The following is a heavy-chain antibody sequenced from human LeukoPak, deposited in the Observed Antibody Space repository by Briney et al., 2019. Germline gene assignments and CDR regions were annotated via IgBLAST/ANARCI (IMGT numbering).Heavy chain of an antibody. CDR2: ISKEGSVT. CDR3: ARDRLRVVPAAIPPYYYYGMDV. V-gene: IGHV3-74*03. J-gene: IGHJ6*02. CDR1: GFTFSSYW. D-gene: IGHD2-2*02. Sequence: GGSLRLSCAASGFTFSSYWMQWVRQAPGKGLVWVSRISKEGSVTTYADSVKGRFTTSRDNSKNTLYLQMNSLRAEDTAVYYCARDRLRVVPAAIPPYYYYGMDVWGQGTTVTVSS.